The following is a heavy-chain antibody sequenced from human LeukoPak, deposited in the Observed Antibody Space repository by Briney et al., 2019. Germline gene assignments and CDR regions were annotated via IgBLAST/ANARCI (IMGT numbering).Heavy chain of an antibody. J-gene: IGHJ4*02. D-gene: IGHD3-9*01. Sequence: SETLSLTCAVYGGSFSGYYWSWIRQPPGKGLEWTGEINHSGSTNYNPSLKSRVTISVDTSKNQFSLKLSSVTAADTAVYYCARMSILTGYYLTDDYWGQGTLVTVSS. CDR2: INHSGST. CDR1: GGSFSGYY. V-gene: IGHV4-34*01. CDR3: ARMSILTGYYLTDDY.